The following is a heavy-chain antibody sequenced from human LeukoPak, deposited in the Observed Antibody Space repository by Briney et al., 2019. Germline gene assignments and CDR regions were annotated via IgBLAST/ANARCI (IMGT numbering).Heavy chain of an antibody. CDR3: VKSLVVVNDPPDY. V-gene: IGHV3-7*01. CDR2: IKQDGSER. Sequence: PGGSLRLSCAASGFTFSTCWMTWVRQAPGKGLEWVANIKQDGSERYYVDSVKGRFTISRDNAKSSLYLQMNSLRAEDTAVYYCVKSLVVVNDPPDYWGQGTLVTVSS. CDR1: GFTFSTCW. J-gene: IGHJ4*02. D-gene: IGHD2-21*01.